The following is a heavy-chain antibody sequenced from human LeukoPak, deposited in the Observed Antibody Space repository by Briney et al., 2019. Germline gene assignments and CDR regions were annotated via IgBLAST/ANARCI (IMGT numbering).Heavy chain of an antibody. Sequence: SGGSLRLSCAASGFTFSSYSMNWVRQAPGKGLEWVSYISSSSTIYYADSVKGRFTISRDNAKNSLYLQMNSLRAEDTAVYYCARDPGQWLVPRYYFDYWGQGTLVTVSS. CDR2: ISSSSTI. D-gene: IGHD6-19*01. J-gene: IGHJ4*02. CDR3: ARDPGQWLVPRYYFDY. V-gene: IGHV3-48*01. CDR1: GFTFSSYS.